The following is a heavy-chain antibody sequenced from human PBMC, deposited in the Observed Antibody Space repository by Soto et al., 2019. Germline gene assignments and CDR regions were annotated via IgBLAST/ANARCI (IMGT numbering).Heavy chain of an antibody. CDR1: GYTFTGYA. Sequence: GASGKVSCKASGYTFTGYAITWVGQGPGPRHEWMGWINGGNGDTKYSQKFQGRVTITRDTSASTAYMELTSLGSEDTAVYHCARGYCSSTSCQYYFDFWGQGTLVTVSS. V-gene: IGHV1-3*01. CDR3: ARGYCSSTSCQYYFDF. J-gene: IGHJ4*02. CDR2: INGGNGDT. D-gene: IGHD2-2*01.